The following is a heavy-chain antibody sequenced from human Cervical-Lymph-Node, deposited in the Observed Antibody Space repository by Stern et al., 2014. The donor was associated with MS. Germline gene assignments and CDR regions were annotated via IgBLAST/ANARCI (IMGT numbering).Heavy chain of an antibody. CDR1: GFHFDDYA. CDR2: ITWGKVTI. CDR3: AKGSSGSYIRGRLGYLES. D-gene: IGHD1-26*01. J-gene: IGHJ4*02. Sequence: EVQLLESGGGLVQPGGSLRLSCDASGFHFDDYAMHWVRPAPGKGLEWVSRITWGKVTIPYADSVKGRFPLSRGTAKIFLQMNSLRPDDTAFYYCAKGSSGSYIRGRLGYLESWGQGTLVTVSS. V-gene: IGHV3-9*01.